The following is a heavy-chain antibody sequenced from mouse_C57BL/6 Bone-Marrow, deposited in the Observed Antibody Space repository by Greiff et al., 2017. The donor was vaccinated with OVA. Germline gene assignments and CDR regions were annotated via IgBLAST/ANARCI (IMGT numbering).Heavy chain of an antibody. Sequence: VQLQQPGAELVRPGSSVKLSCKASGYTFTSYWMDWVKQRPGQGLEWIGNIYSSDSETHYNQKFKDKATLTVDKSSSTAYMQLSSLTSEDSAVYYCARGGLCLTYWGQGTLVTVSA. CDR2: IYSSDSET. J-gene: IGHJ3*01. CDR1: GYTFTSYW. CDR3: ARGGLCLTY. V-gene: IGHV1-61*01.